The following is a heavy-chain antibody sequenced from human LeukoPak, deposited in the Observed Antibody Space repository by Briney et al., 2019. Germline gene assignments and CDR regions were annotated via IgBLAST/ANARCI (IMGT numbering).Heavy chain of an antibody. CDR3: ARHYSTDPFDY. V-gene: IGHV4-59*08. CDR2: ISHNGNT. D-gene: IGHD2-2*01. Sequence: SETLSLTCTVSGASISSYYWSWIRQPPGKGLEWVACISHNGNTDYNPSLKTRVAISVDTSKSQISLKLSSVTAAVTAIYYCARHYSTDPFDYWGQGTPVTVSS. CDR1: GASISSYY. J-gene: IGHJ4*02.